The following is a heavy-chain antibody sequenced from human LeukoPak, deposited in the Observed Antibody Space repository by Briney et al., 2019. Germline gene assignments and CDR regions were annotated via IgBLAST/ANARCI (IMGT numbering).Heavy chain of an antibody. J-gene: IGHJ4*02. V-gene: IGHV4-39*07. D-gene: IGHD6-13*01. CDR2: IYYSGST. CDR1: GGSISSSSYY. Sequence: SETLSLTCTVSGGSISSSSYYWGWIRQPPGKGLEWIGSIYYSGSTYYNPSLKSRVTISVDTSKNQFSLKLSSVTAADTAVYYCAREGGLRIAAAGMFDYWGQGTLVTVSS. CDR3: AREGGLRIAAAGMFDY.